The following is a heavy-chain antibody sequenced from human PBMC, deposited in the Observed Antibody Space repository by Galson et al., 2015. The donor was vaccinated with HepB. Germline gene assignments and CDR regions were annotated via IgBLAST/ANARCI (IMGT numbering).Heavy chain of an antibody. J-gene: IGHJ4*02. CDR2: IRYDESDR. CDR3: AKQMLLYEIDY. CDR1: GFTFSNYG. Sequence: SLRLSCAASGFTFSNYGMHWVRQAPGKGLEWMAFIRYDESDRFYADSVKGRFTISRDRSKNTLYLQMNSLRAEDAAVYYCAKQMLLYEIDYWGQGTLVTVSS. D-gene: IGHD2-2*02. V-gene: IGHV3-30*02.